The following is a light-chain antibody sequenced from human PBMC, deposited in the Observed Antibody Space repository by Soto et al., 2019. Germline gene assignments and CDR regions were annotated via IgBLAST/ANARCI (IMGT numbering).Light chain of an antibody. CDR1: SSNIGNNA. V-gene: IGLV1-36*01. Sequence: QSVLTQPPSVSEAPRQRVTISCSGSSSNIGNNAVNWYQQLPGKAPKLLIYYDDLLPSGVSDRFSGSKSGTSASLAISGLQSEDEADYYCAAWDDSLNVYVFGNGTKVTVL. J-gene: IGLJ1*01. CDR2: YDD. CDR3: AAWDDSLNVYV.